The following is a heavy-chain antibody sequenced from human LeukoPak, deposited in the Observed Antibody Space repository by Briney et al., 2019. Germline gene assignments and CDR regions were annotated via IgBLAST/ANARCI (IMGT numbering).Heavy chain of an antibody. CDR1: GGSISSINYY. CDR2: IYFSGST. D-gene: IGHD2-21*02. J-gene: IGHJ5*02. CDR3: ARQYCGGDCYGSGNWFDP. V-gene: IGHV4-39*01. Sequence: KTSETLSLTCTVSGGSISSINYYWGWIRQPPGKGLEWIGSIYFSGSTYSNPSLKSRVTISVDTSKNQFSLKLSSVTAADTAVYYCARQYCGGDCYGSGNWFDPWGQGTLVTVSS.